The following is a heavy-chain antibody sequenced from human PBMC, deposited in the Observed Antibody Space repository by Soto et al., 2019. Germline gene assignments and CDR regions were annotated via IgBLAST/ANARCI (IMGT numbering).Heavy chain of an antibody. Sequence: SETLSLTCTVSGVSISSGNWWTWVRQSPRKGLEYIGEIFHDGTANYFPSFERRVAMSVDKSKNQFSLKLTSVTAADAAIYYCARLVYDTRLDYLYFDFWRQGAQVTVPS. D-gene: IGHD3-16*01. J-gene: IGHJ4*02. CDR1: GVSISSGNW. CDR2: IFHDGTA. CDR3: ARLVYDTRLDYLYFDF. V-gene: IGHV4-4*02.